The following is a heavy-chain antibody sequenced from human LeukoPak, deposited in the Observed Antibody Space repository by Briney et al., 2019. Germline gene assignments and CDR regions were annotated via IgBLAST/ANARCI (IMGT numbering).Heavy chain of an antibody. D-gene: IGHD6-13*01. CDR1: GGSISSGGYY. V-gene: IGHV4-31*03. Sequence: PSQTLSLTCTVSGGSISSGGYYWSWIRQHPGKGLEWIGYIYYSGSTYYNPSLKSRVTISVDTSKNQFSLKLSSVTAADTAVYYCARGWQQLANWFDPWGQGALVTVSS. CDR3: ARGWQQLANWFDP. CDR2: IYYSGST. J-gene: IGHJ5*02.